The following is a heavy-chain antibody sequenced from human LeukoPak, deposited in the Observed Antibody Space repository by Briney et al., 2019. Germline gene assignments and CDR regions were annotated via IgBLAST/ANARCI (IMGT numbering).Heavy chain of an antibody. V-gene: IGHV1-2*02. J-gene: IGHJ4*02. Sequence: ASVKVSCKASGYTFTGYYMHWVRQAPGQGLEWMGWINPNSGGTNYAQKFQGRVTMTRDTSISTAYMELSRLRSDDTAVYYCARLAQGSGTYGFDYWGQGTPVTVSS. CDR1: GYTFTGYY. CDR3: ARLAQGSGTYGFDY. CDR2: INPNSGGT. D-gene: IGHD3-10*01.